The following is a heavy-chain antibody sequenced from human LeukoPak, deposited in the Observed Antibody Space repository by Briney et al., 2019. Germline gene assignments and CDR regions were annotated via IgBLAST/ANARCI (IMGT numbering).Heavy chain of an antibody. D-gene: IGHD2-2*01. V-gene: IGHV3-64*01. CDR1: GFTINNYA. CDR3: VRDTPNAWDY. Sequence: SGGSLRLSCTAFGFTINNYAMHWVRQAPGKGLEIVSTTYSRGGSTDYANSVKGRFTISRDNSKNTLDLQMGSLRAEDMAVYYCVRDTPNAWDYWGQGTLVTVSS. CDR2: TYSRGGST. J-gene: IGHJ4*02.